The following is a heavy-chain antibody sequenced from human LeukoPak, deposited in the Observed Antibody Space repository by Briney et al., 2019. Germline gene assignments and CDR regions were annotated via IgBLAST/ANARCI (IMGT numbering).Heavy chain of an antibody. J-gene: IGHJ3*02. Sequence: SVKVSCKASGGTFSSYAISWVRQAPGQGLEWMGGIIPIFGTANYAQKLQGRVTITTDESTSTAYMELSSLRSEDTAVYYCARDLGSGNDAFDIWGQGTMVTVSS. D-gene: IGHD3-10*01. CDR1: GGTFSSYA. V-gene: IGHV1-69*05. CDR3: ARDLGSGNDAFDI. CDR2: IIPIFGTA.